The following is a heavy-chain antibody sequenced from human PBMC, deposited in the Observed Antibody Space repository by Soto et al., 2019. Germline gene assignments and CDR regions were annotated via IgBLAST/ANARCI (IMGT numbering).Heavy chain of an antibody. CDR1: GGSISSYY. CDR2: IYYSGTT. CDR3: ARRRGNCSGGTCYSDFDY. V-gene: IGHV4-39*01. Sequence: SETLSLTCTVSGGSISSYYWGWIRQPPGKGLEWIGMIYYSGTTYYNPSLRSRVTVSIDTSKNQFSLWLTSVTAADTAVYYCARRRGNCSGGTCYSDFDYWGQGTRVTVSS. J-gene: IGHJ4*02. D-gene: IGHD2-15*01.